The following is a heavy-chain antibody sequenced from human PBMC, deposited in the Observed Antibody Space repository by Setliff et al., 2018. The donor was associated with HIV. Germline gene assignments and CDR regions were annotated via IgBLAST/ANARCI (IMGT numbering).Heavy chain of an antibody. D-gene: IGHD3-3*01. CDR1: GFTFNSYG. Sequence: PGGSLRLSCAASGFTFNSYGMHWVRQAPGKGLEWVALIWYDASQKEYADSVKGRFNILRDDSKKTVDLQMNSLRADDTAVYYCVKDVVKFWSGSGALDFWGPGTLVTVSS. J-gene: IGHJ4*02. CDR3: VKDVVKFWSGSGALDF. V-gene: IGHV3-33*06. CDR2: IWYDASQK.